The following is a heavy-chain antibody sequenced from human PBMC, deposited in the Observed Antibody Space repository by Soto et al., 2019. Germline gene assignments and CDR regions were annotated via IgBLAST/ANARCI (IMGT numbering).Heavy chain of an antibody. CDR2: ISSSSTI. Sequence: GGSLRLSCAASGFTFSSYSMNWVRQAPGKGLEWVSYISSSSTIYYADSVKGRFTISRDNAKNSLYLQMNSLRDEDTAVYYCARPSGPYSNYHLDYSGQGTQVTVSS. D-gene: IGHD4-4*01. V-gene: IGHV3-48*02. J-gene: IGHJ4*02. CDR3: ARPSGPYSNYHLDY. CDR1: GFTFSSYS.